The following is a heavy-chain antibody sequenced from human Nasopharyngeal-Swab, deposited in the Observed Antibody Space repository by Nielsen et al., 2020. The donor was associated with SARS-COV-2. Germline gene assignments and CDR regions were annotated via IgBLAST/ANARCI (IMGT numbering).Heavy chain of an antibody. CDR2: IDWDDDK. V-gene: IGHV2-70*01. J-gene: IGHJ6*03. D-gene: IGHD6-13*01. CDR3: ARAQTGSWAVRYYYYMDV. Sequence: WIRQPPGKALEWLALIDWDDDKYYSTSLRTRLTISKDTSKNQVVLTMTNMDPVDTATYYCARAQTGSWAVRYYYYMDVWGKGTTVTVSS.